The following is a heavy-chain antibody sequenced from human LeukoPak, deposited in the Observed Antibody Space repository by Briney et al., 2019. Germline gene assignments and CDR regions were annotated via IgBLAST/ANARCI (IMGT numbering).Heavy chain of an antibody. CDR2: IKQDGSEK. J-gene: IGHJ4*02. Sequence: GGSLRLSCVASGFTFSTYWVTWVRQAPGKGLEWVGNIKQDGSEKYYMDSVKGRFTISRDNAKNSVYLQMNGLRVEDTAVYFCVRDWGYWGQGTLVTVSS. CDR3: VRDWGY. CDR1: GFTFSTYW. D-gene: IGHD3-16*01. V-gene: IGHV3-7*01.